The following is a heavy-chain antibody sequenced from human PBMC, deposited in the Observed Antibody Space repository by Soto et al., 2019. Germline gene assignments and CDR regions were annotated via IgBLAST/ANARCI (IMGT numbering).Heavy chain of an antibody. CDR2: ISYDGSNK. D-gene: IGHD6-13*01. CDR3: AKDSDSRPFDY. J-gene: IGHJ4*02. CDR1: GFTFSSYG. V-gene: IGHV3-30*18. Sequence: QVQLVESGGGVVQPGRSLRLSCAASGFTFSSYGMHWVRQAPGKGLEWVAVISYDGSNKYYADSVKGRFTISRDNSKNTLYLQMNSLRAEDTAVYYCAKDSDSRPFDYWGQGTLVTVSS.